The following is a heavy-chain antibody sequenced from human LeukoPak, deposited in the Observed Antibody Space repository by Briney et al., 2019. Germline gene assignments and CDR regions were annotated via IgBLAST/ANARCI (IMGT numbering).Heavy chain of an antibody. D-gene: IGHD3-16*02. CDR3: TSRGDYDYVWGSYRPHDY. J-gene: IGHJ4*02. CDR1: GFTFSNAW. Sequence: GGSLRLSCAASGFTFSNAWMSWVRQAPGKGLEWVGRIKSKTDGGTIDYAAPVKGRFIISRDDSENTLYLQMNSLKTEDTAVYYCTSRGDYDYVWGSYRPHDYWGQGTLVTVSS. V-gene: IGHV3-15*01. CDR2: IKSKTDGGTI.